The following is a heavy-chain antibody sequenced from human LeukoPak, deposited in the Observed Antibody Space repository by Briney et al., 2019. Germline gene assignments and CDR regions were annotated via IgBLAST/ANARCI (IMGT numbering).Heavy chain of an antibody. CDR3: ARVYYDYVWGSYRYWYYYYMDV. CDR1: GGSISSSSYY. CDR2: IYYSGST. D-gene: IGHD3-16*02. V-gene: IGHV4-39*07. J-gene: IGHJ6*03. Sequence: PSETLSLTCTVSGGSISSSSYYWGWIRQPPGKGLEWIGSIYYSGSTYYNPSLKSRVTISVDTSKNQFSLKLSSVTAADTAVYYCARVYYDYVWGSYRYWYYYYMDVWGKGTTVTVSS.